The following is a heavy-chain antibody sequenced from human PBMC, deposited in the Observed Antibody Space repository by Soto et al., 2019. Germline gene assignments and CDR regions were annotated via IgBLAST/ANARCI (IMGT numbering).Heavy chain of an antibody. V-gene: IGHV4-59*01. D-gene: IGHD4-17*01. CDR2: IFYRGST. J-gene: IGHJ2*01. Sequence: SETLSLTCTVSGGSIGTYFWSWIRQSPGKGLEWIGYIFYRGSTNYNSSLRSRVTISVDTSKNQFSLRLSSVTAADTAVYFCARGEGDYAHWYFDLWGRGTLVT. CDR3: ARGEGDYAHWYFDL. CDR1: GGSIGTYF.